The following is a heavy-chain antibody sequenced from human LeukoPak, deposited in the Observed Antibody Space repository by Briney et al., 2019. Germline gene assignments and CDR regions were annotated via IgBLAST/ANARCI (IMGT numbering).Heavy chain of an antibody. CDR1: GFTFSSYS. CDR2: INSDGIST. CDR3: ARGEGTYSSSSWRYYYYYMDV. D-gene: IGHD6-6*01. V-gene: IGHV3-74*01. J-gene: IGHJ6*03. Sequence: QPGGSLRLSCAASGFTFSSYSMNWVRQAPGKGLVWVSRINSDGISTTYADSVKGRFTISRDNAKNTVYLQMNSLRAEDTAVYYCARGEGTYSSSSWRYYYYYMDVWGKGTTVTVSS.